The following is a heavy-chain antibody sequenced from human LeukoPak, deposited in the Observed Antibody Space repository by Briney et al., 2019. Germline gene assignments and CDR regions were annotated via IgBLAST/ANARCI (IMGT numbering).Heavy chain of an antibody. Sequence: GESLMISCKGSGYSFTSYWISWVRQMPGKGLEWMGRIDPSDSYTNYSPSFQGHVTISADKSISTAYLQWSSLKASDTAMYYCARRDYDPYNTYGYWGQGTLVTVSS. J-gene: IGHJ4*02. CDR1: GYSFTSYW. CDR3: ARRDYDPYNTYGY. CDR2: IDPSDSYT. D-gene: IGHD4-17*01. V-gene: IGHV5-10-1*01.